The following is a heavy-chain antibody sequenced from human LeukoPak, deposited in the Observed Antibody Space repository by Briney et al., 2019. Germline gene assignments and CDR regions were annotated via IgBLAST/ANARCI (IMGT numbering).Heavy chain of an antibody. CDR1: GFTFSSYS. D-gene: IGHD3-3*01. V-gene: IGHV3-21*01. CDR3: ARESVWYNIFGSGSFDN. CDR2: ISSSSSYI. Sequence: GGSLRLSCAASGFTFSSYSMNWVRQAPGKGLEWVSSISSSSSYIYYADSVKGRFTISRDNAKNLLYLQMNSLRAEDTAVYTCARESVWYNIFGSGSFDNWGQGPLVPVSS. J-gene: IGHJ4*02.